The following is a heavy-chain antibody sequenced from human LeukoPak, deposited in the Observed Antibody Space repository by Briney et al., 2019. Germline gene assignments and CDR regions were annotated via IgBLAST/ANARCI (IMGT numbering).Heavy chain of an antibody. CDR1: GYTFTNFY. CDR2: INPSGGST. J-gene: IGHJ2*01. D-gene: IGHD3/OR15-3a*01. CDR3: ARALDDYFDL. V-gene: IGHV1-46*01. Sequence: WASVKVSCKASGYTFTNFYIHWMRQAPGQGLEWMGIINPSGGSTSYAQKFQGRVTMTRDTSTSTVYMELSSLRSEDTAVYYCARALDDYFDLWGRGTLVTVSS.